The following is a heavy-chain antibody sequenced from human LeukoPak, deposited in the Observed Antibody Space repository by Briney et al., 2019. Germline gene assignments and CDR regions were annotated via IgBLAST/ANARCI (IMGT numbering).Heavy chain of an antibody. V-gene: IGHV4-39*01. CDR1: GGSIWTSDYY. Sequence: SETLSLTCTVSGGSIWTSDYYWGCIRQFPGKGLEWIGTISDGGSTYYNPSLESRVIISVDTSKNQFSLKLSSVTAADTAVYYCVRHCCSTPSKRTFDIWGQGTLVTVSS. CDR2: ISDGGST. J-gene: IGHJ3*02. D-gene: IGHD2-2*01. CDR3: VRHCCSTPSKRTFDI.